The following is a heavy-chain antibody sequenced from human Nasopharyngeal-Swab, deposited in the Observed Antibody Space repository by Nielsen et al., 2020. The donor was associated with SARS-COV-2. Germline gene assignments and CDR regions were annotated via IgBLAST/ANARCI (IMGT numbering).Heavy chain of an antibody. CDR3: ASDSRY. Sequence: GESLKISCAASGFTFSDYTMNWVRQAPGQGLEWVSSISSSGSYMYYTDSVKGRFTMSRDNAKNSLYLQINSLRAEDTADYYCASDSRYWGQGTLVTVSS. CDR1: GFTFSDYT. CDR2: ISSSGSYM. V-gene: IGHV3-21*01. D-gene: IGHD2-2*01. J-gene: IGHJ4*02.